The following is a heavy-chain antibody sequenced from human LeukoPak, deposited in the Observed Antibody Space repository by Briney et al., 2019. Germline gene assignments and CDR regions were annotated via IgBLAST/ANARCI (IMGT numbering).Heavy chain of an antibody. D-gene: IGHD3-16*01. Sequence: GGSLRLSCAASGFTFSRYAMHWVRQAPGKGLEWVAVISYDGDDKYYADSVKGRFTTSRDSSKNTLYLQMNSLRAEDTAIYYCAKGLGGNPAYWGQGTLVTVSS. J-gene: IGHJ4*02. V-gene: IGHV3-30*04. CDR2: ISYDGDDK. CDR3: AKGLGGNPAY. CDR1: GFTFSRYA.